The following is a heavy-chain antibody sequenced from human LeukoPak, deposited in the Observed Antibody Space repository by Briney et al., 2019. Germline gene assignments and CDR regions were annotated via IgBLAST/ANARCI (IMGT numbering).Heavy chain of an antibody. D-gene: IGHD3-10*01. CDR2: IIPIFGTA. Sequence: SVKVSCKASGGTFSSYAISWVRQAPGQGLEWMGGIIPIFGTANYAQKFHDRVTITADESTSTAYMELSRLRSEDTAVYYCARRRITMVRGVIITVPGPYDYWGQGTLVTVSS. V-gene: IGHV1-69*13. J-gene: IGHJ4*02. CDR3: ARRRITMVRGVIITVPGPYDY. CDR1: GGTFSSYA.